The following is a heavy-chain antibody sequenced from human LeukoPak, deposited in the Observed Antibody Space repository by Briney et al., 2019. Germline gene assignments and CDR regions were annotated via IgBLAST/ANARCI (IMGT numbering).Heavy chain of an antibody. CDR2: IKQDEGEK. Sequence: GGSLRLSCAASGFTFSSYWMSWVRQAPGKGLEWVANIKQDEGEKYYVDSVNGRFTISRDNAKNSLYLQMNSLRAEDTAVYYCARDYSSGWYADYYYYYMDVWGKGTTVTVSS. CDR3: ARDYSSGWYADYYYYYMDV. D-gene: IGHD6-19*01. J-gene: IGHJ6*03. V-gene: IGHV3-7*01. CDR1: GFTFSSYW.